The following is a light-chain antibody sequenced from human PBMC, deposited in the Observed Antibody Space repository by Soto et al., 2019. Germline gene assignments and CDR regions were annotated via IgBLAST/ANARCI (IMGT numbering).Light chain of an antibody. CDR2: EVS. CDR3: SSYANSDTGI. V-gene: IGLV2-14*01. CDR1: SSDVGGYNY. J-gene: IGLJ2*01. Sequence: QSVLTQPASVSGSPGQSITISCTGTSSDVGGYNYVSWYQHHPGKAPKVMIYEVSNRPSGVSNRFSGSKSGNTASLTISGLQTEDEADYYCSSYANSDTGIFGGGTKLTVL.